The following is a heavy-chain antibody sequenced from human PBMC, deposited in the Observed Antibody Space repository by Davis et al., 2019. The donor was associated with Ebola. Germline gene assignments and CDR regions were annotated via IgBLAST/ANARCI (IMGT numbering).Heavy chain of an antibody. V-gene: IGHV3-15*01. D-gene: IGHD1-1*01. J-gene: IGHJ6*02. CDR1: GFTFSSYG. CDR2: IKSKTDGGTT. Sequence: GESLKISCAASGFTFSSYGMHWVRQAPGKGLEWVGRIKSKTDGGTTDYAAPVKGRFTISRDDSKNTAYLQMNSLKTEDTAVYYCTRQPSKYYYYGMDVWGQGTTVTVSS. CDR3: TRQPSKYYYYGMDV.